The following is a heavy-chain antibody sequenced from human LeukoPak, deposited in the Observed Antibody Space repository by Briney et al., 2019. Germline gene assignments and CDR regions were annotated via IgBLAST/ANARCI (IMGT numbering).Heavy chain of an antibody. CDR2: IYYSGRI. Sequence: PSETLSLTCTVSGGSITSSGYYWGWIRQPPGRGLEWIGSIYYSGRIYYNPSLKSRVTMSVDTSKNQLSLRLDSVTAADTAVYYCARHPGVPESPYYDFWSGGYNWFDPWGQGTLVTVSS. D-gene: IGHD3-3*01. V-gene: IGHV4-39*01. CDR1: GGSITSSGYY. CDR3: ARHPGVPESPYYDFWSGGYNWFDP. J-gene: IGHJ5*02.